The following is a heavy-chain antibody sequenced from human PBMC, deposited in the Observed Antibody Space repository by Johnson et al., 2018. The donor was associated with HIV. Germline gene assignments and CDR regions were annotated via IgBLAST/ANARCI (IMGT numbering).Heavy chain of an antibody. D-gene: IGHD1-1*01. CDR2: ISSGDRA. CDR3: ARDSLETSDGAFDI. V-gene: IGHV3-53*01. J-gene: IGHJ3*02. CDR1: GFTVSSNY. Sequence: VQLVESGGGLIQPGGSLRLSCAASGFTVSSNYMSWVRQAPAKGLEWVSVISSGDRAFYADSVKGRFTISRDNSKNTLDLQMNSLRAEDTAVYYCARDSLETSDGAFDIWGQGTMVTVSS.